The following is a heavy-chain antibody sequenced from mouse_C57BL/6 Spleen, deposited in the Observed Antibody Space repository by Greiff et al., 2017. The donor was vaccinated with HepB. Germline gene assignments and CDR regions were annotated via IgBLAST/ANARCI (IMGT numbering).Heavy chain of an antibody. D-gene: IGHD1-1*01. Sequence: VQLQQSGTVLARPGASVKMSCKTSGYTFTSYWMHWVKQRPGQGLEWIGAIYPGNSDTSYNQKFKGKAKLTAVTSASTAYMELSSLTNADSAVYCCTRIYYGSSYWYFDVWGTGTTVTVSS. V-gene: IGHV1-5*01. CDR2: IYPGNSDT. J-gene: IGHJ1*03. CDR1: GYTFTSYW. CDR3: TRIYYGSSYWYFDV.